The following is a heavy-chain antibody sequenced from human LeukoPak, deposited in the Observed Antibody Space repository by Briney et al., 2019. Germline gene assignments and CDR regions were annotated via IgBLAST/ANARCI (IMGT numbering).Heavy chain of an antibody. D-gene: IGHD6-13*01. CDR3: ASLQYSSSWYYFDY. CDR1: GGTFSSYA. V-gene: IGHV1-69*05. Sequence: GSSVKVSCKASGGTFSSYAISWVRQAPGQGLEWMGGIIPIFGTANYAQKFQGRVTITTDESTSTAYMELSSLRSEDTAVHYCASLQYSSSWYYFDYWGQGTLFTVSS. J-gene: IGHJ4*02. CDR2: IIPIFGTA.